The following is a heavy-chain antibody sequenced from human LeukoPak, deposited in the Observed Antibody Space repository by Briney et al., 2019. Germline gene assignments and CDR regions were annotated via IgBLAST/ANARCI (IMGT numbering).Heavy chain of an antibody. D-gene: IGHD2-21*02. CDR3: ARIGDTLYWHFDL. CDR2: IYYSGRT. Sequence: SETLSLTCTVSGGSISTYYWNWIRQPPGKGLEWIGYIYYSGRTNYNPSLRSRVTMSIDASNNQFSLKLTSVTAADTAVYYCARIGDTLYWHFDLLGRGTPVPVSS. J-gene: IGHJ2*01. CDR1: GGSISTYY. V-gene: IGHV4-59*01.